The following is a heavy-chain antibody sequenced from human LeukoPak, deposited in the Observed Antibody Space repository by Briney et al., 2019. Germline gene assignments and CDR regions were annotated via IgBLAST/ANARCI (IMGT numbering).Heavy chain of an antibody. CDR1: GFTFSDYY. D-gene: IGHD2-2*01. CDR2: IKQDGSEK. V-gene: IGHV3-7*01. CDR3: ARDFVVVPAATSPDY. J-gene: IGHJ4*02. Sequence: GGSLRLSCAASGFTFSDYYMSWVRQAPGKGLEWVANIKQDGSEKYYVDSVKGRFTISRDNAKNSVFLQMNSLRAEDTAVYYCARDFVVVPAATSPDYWGQGTLVTVSS.